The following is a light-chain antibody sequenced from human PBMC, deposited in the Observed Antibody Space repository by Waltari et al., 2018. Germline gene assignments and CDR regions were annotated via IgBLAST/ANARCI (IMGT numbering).Light chain of an antibody. Sequence: DIVLTQSPGTLPLSPGERATLSCRASQSLSSTYLAWYQQKPGQAPRLLIYGASSRATGIPDRFSGSGSGTDFTLSISRLEPEDSAVYYCQQYGRSPYTFGQGTKLEIK. V-gene: IGKV3-20*01. J-gene: IGKJ2*01. CDR1: QSLSSTY. CDR3: QQYGRSPYT. CDR2: GAS.